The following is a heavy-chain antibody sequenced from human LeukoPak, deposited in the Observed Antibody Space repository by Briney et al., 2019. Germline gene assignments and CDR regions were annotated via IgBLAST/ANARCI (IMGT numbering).Heavy chain of an antibody. CDR2: IGGSGFRT. V-gene: IGHV3-23*01. J-gene: IGHJ3*02. CDR1: GFTFNAYA. D-gene: IGHD5-18*01. CDR3: AKCRGYSYAFPHAFDI. Sequence: GGSMRLSCAGSGFTFNAYAMSWVRQAPGKWLEWVSGIGGSGFRTYYVDSVKGRFTISRDNSQNTLYLQMNSLRSADVAVYYCAKCRGYSYAFPHAFDIWGQGTVVTISS.